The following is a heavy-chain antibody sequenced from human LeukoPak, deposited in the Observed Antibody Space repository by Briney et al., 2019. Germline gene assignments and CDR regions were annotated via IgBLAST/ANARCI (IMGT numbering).Heavy chain of an antibody. J-gene: IGHJ4*02. CDR2: IYTSGST. Sequence: KPSETLSLTCTVSGGSISSGSYYWSWIRQPAGKGLEWIGRIYTSGSTNYNPSLKSRVTISVDTSKNQFSLKLSSVTAADTAVYYCARNLLRLGELSPYYFDYWGQGTLVTVSS. CDR1: GGSISSGSYY. CDR3: ARNLLRLGELSPYYFDY. V-gene: IGHV4-61*02. D-gene: IGHD3-16*02.